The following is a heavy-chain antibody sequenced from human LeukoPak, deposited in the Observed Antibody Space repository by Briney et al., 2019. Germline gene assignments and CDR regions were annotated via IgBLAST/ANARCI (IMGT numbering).Heavy chain of an antibody. V-gene: IGHV3-21*01. J-gene: IGHJ4*02. Sequence: KTGGSLRLSCAASGFTFSSYSMNWVRQAPGKGLEWVSSISSSSSYIYYADSVKGRFTISRDNAKNSLYLQMNSLRAEDTAVYCCARDFRLEPFDYWGQGTLVTVSS. CDR1: GFTFSSYS. CDR2: ISSSSSYI. CDR3: ARDFRLEPFDY. D-gene: IGHD1-1*01.